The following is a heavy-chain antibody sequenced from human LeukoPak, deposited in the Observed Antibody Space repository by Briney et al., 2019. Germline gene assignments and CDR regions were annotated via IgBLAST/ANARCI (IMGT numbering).Heavy chain of an antibody. CDR3: AKDTNSGSYYQWFYFDY. D-gene: IGHD1-26*01. Sequence: PGRSLRLSCAASGFTFDDYAMHWVRQAPGKGLEGVSNISWNSGSIGHADSVKGRFTISRDNAKNSLYLQMNSLRAEDTALYYCAKDTNSGSYYQWFYFDYWGQGTLVTVSS. V-gene: IGHV3-9*01. CDR2: ISWNSGSI. CDR1: GFTFDDYA. J-gene: IGHJ4*02.